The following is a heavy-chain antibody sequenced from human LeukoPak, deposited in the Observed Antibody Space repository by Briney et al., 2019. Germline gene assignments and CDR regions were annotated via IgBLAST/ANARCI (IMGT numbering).Heavy chain of an antibody. D-gene: IGHD4-11*01. CDR1: GGSFSGYY. V-gene: IGHV4-34*01. J-gene: IGHJ4*02. CDR2: INHSGST. Sequence: SETLSLTCAVCGGSFSGYYWSWIRQPPGKGLEWIGEINHSGSTNYNPSLKSRVTISVDTSKNQFSLKLSSVTAADTAVYYCARGKTVFDYWGQGTLVTVSS. CDR3: ARGKTVFDY.